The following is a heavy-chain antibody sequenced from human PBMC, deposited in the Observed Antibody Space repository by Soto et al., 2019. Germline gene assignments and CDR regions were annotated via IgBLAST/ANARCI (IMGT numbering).Heavy chain of an antibody. J-gene: IGHJ4*02. V-gene: IGHV3-74*01. Sequence: EVQLVESGGGLVQPGGSLRLSCEASGFTFSSYWMHWVRQAPGKGLVWVSRINGDGGTTNYADSVKGRFTISRDNAKNTLFLQINSLRVEDAAVYYCARVGGSSWHWGQGTLVTVSS. CDR1: GFTFSSYW. CDR3: ARVGGSSWH. CDR2: INGDGGTT. D-gene: IGHD6-6*01.